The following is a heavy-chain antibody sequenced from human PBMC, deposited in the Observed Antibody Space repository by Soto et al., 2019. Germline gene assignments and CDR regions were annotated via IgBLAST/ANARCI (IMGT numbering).Heavy chain of an antibody. Sequence: PGGSLRLSCAASGFTFSSYEMNWVRQAPGKGLEWVSYISSSGSTIYYADSVKGRFTISRDNAKNSLYLQMNSLRAEDAAVYYCARDANYDFWSGYYTPSLYYGMDVWGQGTTVTVSS. CDR3: ARDANYDFWSGYYTPSLYYGMDV. D-gene: IGHD3-3*01. CDR2: ISSSGSTI. V-gene: IGHV3-48*03. CDR1: GFTFSSYE. J-gene: IGHJ6*02.